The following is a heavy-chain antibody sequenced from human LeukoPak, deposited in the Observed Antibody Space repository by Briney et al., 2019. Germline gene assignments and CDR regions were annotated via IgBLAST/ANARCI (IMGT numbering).Heavy chain of an antibody. D-gene: IGHD5-24*01. CDR1: GGTFSSYA. J-gene: IGHJ4*02. CDR2: MNPNSGNT. CDR3: ARVGRDGYNTNY. V-gene: IGHV1-8*02. Sequence: ASVKVSCKASGGTFSSYAISWVRQAPGQGLEWMGWMNPNSGNTGYAQKFQGRVTMTRNTSISTAYMELSSLRSEDTAVYYCARVGRDGYNTNYWGQGTLVTVSS.